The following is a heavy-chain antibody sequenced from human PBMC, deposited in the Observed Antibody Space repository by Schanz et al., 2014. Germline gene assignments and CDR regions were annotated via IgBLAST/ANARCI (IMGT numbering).Heavy chain of an antibody. D-gene: IGHD5-18*01. J-gene: IGHJ3*02. CDR1: GYTFTSHG. Sequence: QVQLVQSGPEVKKPGASVKVSCKASGYTFTSHGISWVRQAPGQGLEWMGWITAYNGDTNYALKLQGRVTMTTDTSTGTAYMELRSLRSDDTALYYCTRGGYSYALSAFDIWGQGTMVTVSS. CDR3: TRGGYSYALSAFDI. CDR2: ITAYNGDT. V-gene: IGHV1-18*01.